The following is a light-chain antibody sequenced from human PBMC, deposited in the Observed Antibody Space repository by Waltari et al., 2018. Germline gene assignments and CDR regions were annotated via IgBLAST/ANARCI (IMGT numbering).Light chain of an antibody. CDR2: GAS. CDR3: QQYNNWPYT. V-gene: IGKV3-15*01. CDR1: KSLSGN. J-gene: IGKJ2*01. Sequence: EIVMPQSPATLSVSPGERATLSCRASKSLSGNLAWYQQKRGKAPRLLIYGASTRATGIPARFSGSGSVTEFTLTISSLQSEDFAVYYCQQYNNWPYTFGQGTKLEIK.